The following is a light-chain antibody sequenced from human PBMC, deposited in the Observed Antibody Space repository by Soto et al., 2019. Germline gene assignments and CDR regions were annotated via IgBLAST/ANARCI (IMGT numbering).Light chain of an antibody. CDR1: QSVRSNY. J-gene: IGKJ4*01. V-gene: IGKV3-20*01. Sequence: EIVLTQSPDTLSLSPGERATLSCRASQSVRSNYLAWYQQKPGQAPRFLIYDASSSATGIPGRFSGSGSGTDFTLTISRLEPEDFAVYYCQQYGSSPLTFGGGTKVEIK. CDR2: DAS. CDR3: QQYGSSPLT.